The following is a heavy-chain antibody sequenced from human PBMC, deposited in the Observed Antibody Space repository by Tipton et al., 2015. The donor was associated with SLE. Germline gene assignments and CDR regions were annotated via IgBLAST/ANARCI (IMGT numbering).Heavy chain of an antibody. CDR3: AKDGDLGGDFWSGYLNWFDP. CDR1: GYTFTSYG. V-gene: IGHV1-18*01. D-gene: IGHD3-3*01. Sequence: QLVQSGAEVKKPGASVKVSCKASGYTFTSYGISWVRQAPGQGLEWMGWISAYNGNTNYAQKLQGRVTMTTDTSTSTAYMELSSLRSEDTAVYYCAKDGDLGGDFWSGYLNWFDPWGQGTLVTVSS. CDR2: ISAYNGNT. J-gene: IGHJ5*02.